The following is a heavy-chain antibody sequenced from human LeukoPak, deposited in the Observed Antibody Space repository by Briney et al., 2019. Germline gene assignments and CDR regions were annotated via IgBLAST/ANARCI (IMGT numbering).Heavy chain of an antibody. Sequence: SETLSLTCTVSGGSISSYYWSWIRQPPGKGLEWIGYIYYSGSTNYNPSLKSRVTISVDTSKNQFSLRLSSVTAADTAVYYCARLGIAVAGRGYYFDYWGQGTLVTVSS. CDR3: ARLGIAVAGRGYYFDY. J-gene: IGHJ4*02. D-gene: IGHD6-19*01. V-gene: IGHV4-59*01. CDR1: GGSISSYY. CDR2: IYYSGST.